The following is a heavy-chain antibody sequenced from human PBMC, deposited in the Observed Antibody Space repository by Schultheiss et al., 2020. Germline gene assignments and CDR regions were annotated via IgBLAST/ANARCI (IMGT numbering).Heavy chain of an antibody. CDR1: GFSFSSYW. J-gene: IGHJ6*02. CDR3: ARDRLMATKGALYYYYGMDV. D-gene: IGHD5-24*01. Sequence: GGSLRLSCAAAGFSFSSYWMSWVRQAPGKGLEWVANIKQDGSEKYYVDAVKGRFTISRDNAKNSLYLQMNSLRAEDTAVYYCARDRLMATKGALYYYYGMDVWGQGTTVTVSS. V-gene: IGHV3-7*01. CDR2: IKQDGSEK.